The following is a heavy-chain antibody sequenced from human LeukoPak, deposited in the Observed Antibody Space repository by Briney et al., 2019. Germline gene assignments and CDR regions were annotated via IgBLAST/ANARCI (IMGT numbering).Heavy chain of an antibody. Sequence: PGGSLRLSCAASGNYWMHWVRQVPGKGLVWVSRINSDDSRTTYADSVKGRFTISRDNAKNTLYLQMNSLRAEDTAVYYCARGLVHDTSGYYSDYWGQGTLVTVSS. CDR3: ARGLVHDTSGYYSDY. J-gene: IGHJ4*02. CDR1: GNYW. V-gene: IGHV3-74*01. D-gene: IGHD3-22*01. CDR2: INSDDSRT.